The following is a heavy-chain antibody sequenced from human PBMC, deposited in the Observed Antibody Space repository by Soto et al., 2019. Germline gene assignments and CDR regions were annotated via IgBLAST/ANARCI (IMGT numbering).Heavy chain of an antibody. D-gene: IGHD6-13*01. J-gene: IGHJ4*02. CDR3: ARVRGTAGKRYFDY. CDR2: IYYSGST. V-gene: IGHV4-59*01. CDR1: GGSMSSYY. Sequence: ETLSLTCTVSGGSMSSYYWNWMRQPPGKGLEWIGYIYYSGSTTYNPSLKSRVTISVDSSKNQFSLRVSSATAADAAVYYCARVRGTAGKRYFDYWGQGTLVTVSS.